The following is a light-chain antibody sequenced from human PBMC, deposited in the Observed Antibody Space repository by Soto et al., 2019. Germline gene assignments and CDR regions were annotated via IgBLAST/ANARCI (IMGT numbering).Light chain of an antibody. CDR2: GAS. Sequence: EIVVTQFPATLSVSPGERATLSGRASQSVSSNLVWYQQKPGQPPRLLIYGASTRATGIPARFSGSGSGTEFTLTINSLQSEDFAVYYCQQYNNWVTFGGGTKVDIK. CDR1: QSVSSN. J-gene: IGKJ4*01. V-gene: IGKV3-15*01. CDR3: QQYNNWVT.